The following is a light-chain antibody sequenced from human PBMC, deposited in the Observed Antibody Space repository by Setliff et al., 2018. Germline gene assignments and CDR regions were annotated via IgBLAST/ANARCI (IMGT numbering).Light chain of an antibody. CDR2: DVT. CDR3: SSYRSSSTLVV. V-gene: IGLV2-14*03. CDR1: SSDIGDSYNY. J-gene: IGLJ2*01. Sequence: SVLTQPASVSGSPGQSITISCIGTSSDIGDSYNYVSWYQHYPGKAPKLMIFDVTNRPSGVSNRFSGSKSGNTASLTISGLQAEDEALYYCSSYRSSSTLVVFGGGTK.